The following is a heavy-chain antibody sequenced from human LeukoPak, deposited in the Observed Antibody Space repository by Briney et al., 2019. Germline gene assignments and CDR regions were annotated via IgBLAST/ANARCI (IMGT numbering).Heavy chain of an antibody. CDR2: IPSEGSGR. Sequence: QPGGSLRLSCEASGFTLSQYGLHWVRQAPGKGLEWVAFIPSEGSGRFHAASVKDRFSISKDDSKHTLYLQMNSLRAEDTALYYSVKSGNTSGSYWYFDLWGRGTLVTVSS. J-gene: IGHJ2*01. V-gene: IGHV3-30*02. D-gene: IGHD3-10*01. CDR3: VKSGNTSGSYWYFDL. CDR1: GFTLSQYG.